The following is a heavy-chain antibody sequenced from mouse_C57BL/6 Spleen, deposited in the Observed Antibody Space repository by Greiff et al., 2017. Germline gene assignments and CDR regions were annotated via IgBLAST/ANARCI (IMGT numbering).Heavy chain of an antibody. CDR2: INPYNGGT. J-gene: IGHJ1*03. D-gene: IGHD1-1*01. CDR1: GYTFTDYY. CDR3: AREGGYGSSYEYFDV. Sequence: EVQLQQSGPVLVKPGASVKLSCKASGYTFTDYYMHWVKQSHGKSLEWIGVINPYNGGTSYNQKFKGKATLTVDKSSSTAYLKLTSLTSEDSAYDYCAREGGYGSSYEYFDVWGTGTTVTVSS. V-gene: IGHV1-19*01.